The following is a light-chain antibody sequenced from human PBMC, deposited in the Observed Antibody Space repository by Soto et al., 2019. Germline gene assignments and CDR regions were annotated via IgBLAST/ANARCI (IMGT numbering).Light chain of an antibody. Sequence: DIQMTQSPSTLSASVGDRVTITCRASQSISSWLAWYQQKPGKAPKLLIYKASSLESGVPSRFSGSGSGTEFTLTISSLQPDDFASYYCQQYSSYSGTFGQGTKVEIK. CDR1: QSISSW. CDR2: KAS. CDR3: QQYSSYSGT. J-gene: IGKJ1*01. V-gene: IGKV1-5*03.